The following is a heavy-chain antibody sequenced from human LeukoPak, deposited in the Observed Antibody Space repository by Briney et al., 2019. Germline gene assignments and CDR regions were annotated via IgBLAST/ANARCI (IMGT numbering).Heavy chain of an antibody. J-gene: IGHJ6*03. CDR3: ARDPYSGTYGDTYYYYMDV. CDR1: GFTFSSYS. D-gene: IGHD1-26*01. Sequence: PGGSLRLPCAASGFTFSSYSMNWVRQAPGKGLEWVASIRYDGSNKYHADSVKGRFTISRDNSKNTLYLQVNSLRPEDTAVYYCARDPYSGTYGDTYYYYMDVWGKGTTVTVSS. V-gene: IGHV3-30*02. CDR2: IRYDGSNK.